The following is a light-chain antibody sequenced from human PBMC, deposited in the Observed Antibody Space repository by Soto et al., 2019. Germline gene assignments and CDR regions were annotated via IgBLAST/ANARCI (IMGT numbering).Light chain of an antibody. Sequence: EIVLTQSPATLSLSPGERATLSCRASQSVSSYLAWYQQKPGQAHRLLISGASTGATGIQARFSGSGSGTEFTLTIRSLQSEDCAIYYCKQYHTWPITFGGGTKVDIK. J-gene: IGKJ4*01. V-gene: IGKV3-15*01. CDR2: GAS. CDR3: KQYHTWPIT. CDR1: QSVSSY.